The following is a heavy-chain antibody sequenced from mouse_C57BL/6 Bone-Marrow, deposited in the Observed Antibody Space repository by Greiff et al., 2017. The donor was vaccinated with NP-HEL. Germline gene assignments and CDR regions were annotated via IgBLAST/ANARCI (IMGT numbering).Heavy chain of an antibody. J-gene: IGHJ1*03. CDR2: INPGSGGT. D-gene: IGHD1-1*01. V-gene: IGHV1-54*01. CDR1: GYAFTNYL. CDR3: ARRFTTVVATDWYFDV. Sequence: VQLQQSGAELVRPGTSVKVSCKASGYAFTNYLIEWVKQRPGQGLEWIGVINPGSGGTNYNEKFKGKATLTADKSSSTAYMQLSSLTSEDSAVYFCARRFTTVVATDWYFDVWGTGTTVTVSS.